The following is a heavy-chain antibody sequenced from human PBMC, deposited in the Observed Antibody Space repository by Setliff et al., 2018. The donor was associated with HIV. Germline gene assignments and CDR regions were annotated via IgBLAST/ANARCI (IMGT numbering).Heavy chain of an antibody. CDR1: GGSLRSHY. Sequence: SETLSLTCTVSGGSLRSHYWSWIRQSPGKGLEWIGYIFSSGTTDYNPSLKSRFTLALDTSTNQFSLKLRSVTAADTAVYYCARDYGSGSYDHWGQGTLVTVSS. J-gene: IGHJ5*02. CDR2: IFSSGTT. V-gene: IGHV4-59*08. CDR3: ARDYGSGSYDH. D-gene: IGHD3-10*01.